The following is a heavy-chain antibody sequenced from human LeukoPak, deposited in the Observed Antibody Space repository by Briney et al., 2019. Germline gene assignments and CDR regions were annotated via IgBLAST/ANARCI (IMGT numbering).Heavy chain of an antibody. CDR2: VIPIFGPP. J-gene: IGHJ4*02. CDR3: ASTRTLTGPTYY. D-gene: IGHD3-9*01. V-gene: IGHV1-69*01. CDR1: GGTFKTFA. Sequence: SVTVSCKASGGTFKTFAISWVRQAPGQGLEWKGGVIPIFGPPNYAQKFQGRVTITADESTSTAYMELSSLRSEDTGLYYCASTRTLTGPTYYWGQGTLVTVSS.